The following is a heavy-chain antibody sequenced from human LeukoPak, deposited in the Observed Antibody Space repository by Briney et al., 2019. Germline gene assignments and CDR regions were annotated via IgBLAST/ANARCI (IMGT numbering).Heavy chain of an antibody. CDR2: IKRDGKDK. J-gene: IGHJ4*01. D-gene: IGHD3-22*01. V-gene: IGHV3-7*01. CDR1: GFTFSTSC. Sequence: GGSLRLSCAASGFTFSTSCMTWVRQAPGKGLEWVANIKRDGKDKYYRDSVKGRFTISRDDAKNSVYLQMNSLRVEDTAMYYCARVQEYSSGSYWGQGILVTVSS. CDR3: ARVQEYSSGSY.